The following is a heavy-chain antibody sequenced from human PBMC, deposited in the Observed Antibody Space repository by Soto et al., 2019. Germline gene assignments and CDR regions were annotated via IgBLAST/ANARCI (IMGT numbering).Heavy chain of an antibody. J-gene: IGHJ6*03. V-gene: IGHV4-34*01. CDR2: INHSGST. Sequence: SETLSLTCAVYGGSFSGYYWSWIRQPPGKGLEWIGEINHSGSTNYNPSLKSRVTISVDTSKNQFSLKLSSVTAADTAVYYCARVNPTFYDFWSGPYYYYYRDVWGKGTTVTVPS. CDR1: GGSFSGYY. D-gene: IGHD3-3*01. CDR3: ARVNPTFYDFWSGPYYYYYRDV.